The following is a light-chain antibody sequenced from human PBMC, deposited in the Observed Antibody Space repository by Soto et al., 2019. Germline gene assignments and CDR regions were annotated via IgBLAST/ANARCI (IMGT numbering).Light chain of an antibody. CDR2: GAS. Sequence: DIVMTQSPATLSVSPGERATLSCKASRSVRSNLAWYQQKPGQAPRLLISGASTRATGITDRFSGSGSGTEFTLTISGLQPDDFATYYCQQYNSYPITLGPGTKVDIK. CDR3: QQYNSYPIT. CDR1: RSVRSN. J-gene: IGKJ3*01. V-gene: IGKV3-15*01.